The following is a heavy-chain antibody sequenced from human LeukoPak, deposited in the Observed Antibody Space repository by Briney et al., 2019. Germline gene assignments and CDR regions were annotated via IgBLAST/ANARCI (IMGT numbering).Heavy chain of an antibody. CDR2: ISTGGVNT. V-gene: IGHV3-23*01. CDR1: GFTFNTYA. Sequence: GGSLRLSCAASGFTFNTYAMSWVRQAPGKGLEWVSAISTGGVNTYYTDSVKGRFTISRDNSKNTLYLQMNSLRAEDTAVYYCASSGELSLGGWFDPWGQGTLVTVSS. D-gene: IGHD3-16*02. J-gene: IGHJ5*02. CDR3: ASSGELSLGGWFDP.